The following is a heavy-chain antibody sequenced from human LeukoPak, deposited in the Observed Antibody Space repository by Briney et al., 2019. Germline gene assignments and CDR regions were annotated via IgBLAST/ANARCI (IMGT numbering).Heavy chain of an antibody. J-gene: IGHJ4*02. CDR1: GGSFSGYY. Sequence: SETLSLTCAVYGGSFSGYYWSWIRQPPGKGLEWIGEINHSGSTNYNPSLKSRVTISVDTSKNEFSLKLSSVTAADTAVYYCAGVGVVSPLNYFDYWGQGTLVTVSS. CDR2: INHSGST. V-gene: IGHV4-34*01. CDR3: AGVGVVSPLNYFDY. D-gene: IGHD3-3*01.